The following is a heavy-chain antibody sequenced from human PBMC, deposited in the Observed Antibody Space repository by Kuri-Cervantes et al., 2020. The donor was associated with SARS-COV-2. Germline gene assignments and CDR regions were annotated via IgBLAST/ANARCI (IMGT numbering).Heavy chain of an antibody. Sequence: SESLSLTCTVSGVSVSGSYWSWIRQPPGKGLEWIGYIYYSGSTNYNPSLKSRVTISVDTSKNQSSLKLSSVTAADTAVYYCARKPDTAMAPNYCYYGMDVWGQGTTVTVSS. J-gene: IGHJ6*02. D-gene: IGHD5-18*01. CDR2: IYYSGST. V-gene: IGHV4-59*02. CDR3: ARKPDTAMAPNYCYYGMDV. CDR1: GVSVSGSY.